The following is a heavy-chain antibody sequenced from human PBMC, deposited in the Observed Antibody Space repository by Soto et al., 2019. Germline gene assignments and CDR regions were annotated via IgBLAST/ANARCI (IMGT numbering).Heavy chain of an antibody. Sequence: ASVKVSCKASGGTFSSYAISWVRQAPGQGLEWMGGIIPIFGTANYAQKFQGRVTITADESTSTAYMELSSLRSEDTAVYYCARDSKDRASYGPAGPWGQGTLVTVSS. CDR2: IIPIFGTA. D-gene: IGHD2-8*01. V-gene: IGHV1-69*13. CDR1: GGTFSSYA. CDR3: ARDSKDRASYGPAGP. J-gene: IGHJ5*02.